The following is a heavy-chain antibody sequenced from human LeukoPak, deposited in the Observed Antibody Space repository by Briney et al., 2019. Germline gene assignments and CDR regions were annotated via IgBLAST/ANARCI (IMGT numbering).Heavy chain of an antibody. J-gene: IGHJ4*02. CDR1: GGSISSGGYS. CDR2: IYHSGST. Sequence: SETLSLTCAVSGGSISSGGYSWSWIRQPPGKGLEWIGYIYHSGSTYYNPSLKSRVTISVDRSKNQFSLKLSSVTAADTAVYYCASETEGTFDYWGQGTLVTVSS. CDR3: ASETEGTFDY. D-gene: IGHD3-10*01. V-gene: IGHV4-30-2*01.